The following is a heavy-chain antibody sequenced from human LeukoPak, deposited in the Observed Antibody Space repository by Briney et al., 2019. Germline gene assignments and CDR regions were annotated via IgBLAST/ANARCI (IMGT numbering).Heavy chain of an antibody. D-gene: IGHD1-14*01. J-gene: IGHJ4*02. CDR3: AITGKVTGYYYCAY. CDR1: GYTFTSYG. Sequence: ASVTVSCKASGYTFTSYGISWVRQAPGQGLEWMGWISAYNGNTNYAQKLQGGVTITTDTSTSTLYMQLKSLRSDDTAVYYCAITGKVTGYYYCAYWGEGTLVTVSP. CDR2: ISAYNGNT. V-gene: IGHV1-18*01.